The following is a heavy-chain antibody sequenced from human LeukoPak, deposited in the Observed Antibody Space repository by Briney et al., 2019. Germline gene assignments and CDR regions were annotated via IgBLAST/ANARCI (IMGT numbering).Heavy chain of an antibody. CDR1: GGSLSSYY. J-gene: IGHJ3*02. CDR3: ARGNYYDSNTYYRAFDI. Sequence: PSETRSLTCTVSGGSLSSYYWSWIRQPPGKGLEWIGYIYYSGSTNYNPSLKSRVTISVDTSKNQFSLKLSSVTAADTAVYYCARGNYYDSNTYYRAFDIWGQGTMVTVSS. CDR2: IYYSGST. D-gene: IGHD3-22*01. V-gene: IGHV4-59*01.